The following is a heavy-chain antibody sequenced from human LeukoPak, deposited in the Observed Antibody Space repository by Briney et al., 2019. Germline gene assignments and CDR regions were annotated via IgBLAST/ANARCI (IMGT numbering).Heavy chain of an antibody. CDR2: ISYDGSNK. V-gene: IGHV3-30*04. J-gene: IGHJ3*02. CDR3: ATLGDAFDI. Sequence: PGGSLRLSCAASGFTFSSYAMHWVRQAPGKGLEWVAVISYDGSNKYYADSVKGRFTISRDNSKNTLYLQMNSLRAEDTAMYYCATLGDAFDIWGQGTMVTVSS. CDR1: GFTFSSYA.